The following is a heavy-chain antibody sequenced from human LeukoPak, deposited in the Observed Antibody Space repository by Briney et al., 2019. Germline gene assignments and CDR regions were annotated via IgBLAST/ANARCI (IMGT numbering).Heavy chain of an antibody. CDR2: IYSRGST. Sequence: SETLSLTCSVSGGSINNYYWSWIRQPAGKGLEWIGRIYSRGSTNYNPSLKSRVTMSVDTSKNQFSLKLNSVTAADTAVYYCATDGMVRGPDAWFDSWGQGTLVTVSS. J-gene: IGHJ5*01. CDR3: ATDGMVRGPDAWFDS. CDR1: GGSINNYY. V-gene: IGHV4-4*07. D-gene: IGHD3-10*01.